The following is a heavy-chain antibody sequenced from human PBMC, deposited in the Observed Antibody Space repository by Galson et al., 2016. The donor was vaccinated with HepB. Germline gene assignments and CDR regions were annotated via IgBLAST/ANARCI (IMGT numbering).Heavy chain of an antibody. V-gene: IGHV6-1*01. CDR1: GDSVSSVAAI. CDR2: TYYRSKWYN. D-gene: IGHD4/OR15-4a*01. CDR3: ARAGAGNAAGLFDT. Sequence: CAISGDSVSSVAAIWNWMRQSPSGGLEWLGRTYYRSKWYNEGAPSVKGRITISPDTSKNQFSLQLRSVTPEDTAIYYCARAGAGNAAGLFDTWGQGTPVTVSS. J-gene: IGHJ5*02.